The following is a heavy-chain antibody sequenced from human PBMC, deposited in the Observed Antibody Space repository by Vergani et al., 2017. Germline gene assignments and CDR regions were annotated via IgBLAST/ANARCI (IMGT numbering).Heavy chain of an antibody. CDR1: GFTFTSSA. CDR3: AEGSGGAFDI. Sequence: QMQLVQSGPEVKKPGTSVKVSCKASGFTFTSSAVQWVRQARGQRLEWIGWIVVGSGNTNYAQKFQERVTITRDMSRSTAYMELSSLRSEDTAMYYCAEGSGGAFDIWGQGTMVTVSS. V-gene: IGHV1-58*01. D-gene: IGHD3-3*01. CDR2: IVVGSGNT. J-gene: IGHJ3*02.